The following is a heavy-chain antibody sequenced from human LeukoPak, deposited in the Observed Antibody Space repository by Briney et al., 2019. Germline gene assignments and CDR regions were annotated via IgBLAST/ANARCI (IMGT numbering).Heavy chain of an antibody. CDR1: GFTCNNFA. J-gene: IGHJ4*02. CDR2: ISGSGGST. CDR3: AREPQLSVSTLFDY. D-gene: IGHD5/OR15-5a*01. V-gene: IGHV3-23*01. Sequence: PGGARRRSCAASGFTCNNFAMSWVRQAPGKGLKCVSAISGSGGSTFYADSVKGRFTISRDSSKNTLFLQVDSLRAEDTAVYYCAREPQLSVSTLFDYWGQGTLVTVSS.